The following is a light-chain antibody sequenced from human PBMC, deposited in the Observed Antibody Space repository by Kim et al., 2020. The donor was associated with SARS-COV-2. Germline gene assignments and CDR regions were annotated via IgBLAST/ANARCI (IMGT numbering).Light chain of an antibody. V-gene: IGKV1-5*01. J-gene: IGKJ1*01. CDR3: QQYNSHSWT. CDR2: DAS. CDR1: QSVSGW. Sequence: AAVGYRGTVTCRASQSVSGWLAWYQQKPGKAPKLLIYDASTVQSGVPSRFSGSGSGTEFTLTISSLQPDDFATYYCQQYNSHSWTFGQGTKVDIK.